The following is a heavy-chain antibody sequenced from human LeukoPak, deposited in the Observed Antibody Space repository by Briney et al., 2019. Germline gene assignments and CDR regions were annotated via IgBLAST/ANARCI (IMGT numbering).Heavy chain of an antibody. J-gene: IGHJ6*03. D-gene: IGHD6-13*01. CDR1: GGSISSYY. CDR2: IYYSGST. Sequence: SETLSLTCTVSGGSISSYYWSWIRQPPGKGLEWIGYIYYSGSTNYNPSLKSRVTISVDTSKNQFSLKLSSVTAADTAVYYCARGPAPGYSSSWALYYYYMDVWGKGTTVTVSS. CDR3: ARGPAPGYSSSWALYYYYMDV. V-gene: IGHV4-59*12.